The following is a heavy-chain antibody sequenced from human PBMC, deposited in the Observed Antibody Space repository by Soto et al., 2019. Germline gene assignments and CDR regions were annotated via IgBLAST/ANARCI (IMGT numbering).Heavy chain of an antibody. Sequence: GGSLRLSCAASGFTFSSYWMSWVRQAPGKGLEWVANIKQDGSEKYYVDSVKGRFTISRDNAKNSLYLQMNSLRAEDTAVYDCAREGGSYAFDDWGQGTLVTVSS. CDR2: IKQDGSEK. CDR1: GFTFSSYW. CDR3: AREGGSYAFDD. J-gene: IGHJ4*02. V-gene: IGHV3-7*03. D-gene: IGHD1-26*01.